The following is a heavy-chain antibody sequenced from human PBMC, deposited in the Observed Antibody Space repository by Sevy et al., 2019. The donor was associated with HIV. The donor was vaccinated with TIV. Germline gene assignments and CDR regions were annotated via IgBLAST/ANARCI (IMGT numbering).Heavy chain of an antibody. D-gene: IGHD3-10*01. V-gene: IGHV3-11*04. CDR1: GFTFSNYY. CDR3: ARDRWFGSFWGNGFDP. J-gene: IGHJ5*02. Sequence: GGSLRLSCAVSGFTFSNYYMSWIRQAPGKGLEWVSFISGSGSTIYYANSVKGRLTISMDNAGTSLFLQMDSLRAEVTALYYCARDRWFGSFWGNGFDPWGQGTLVTVSS. CDR2: ISGSGSTI.